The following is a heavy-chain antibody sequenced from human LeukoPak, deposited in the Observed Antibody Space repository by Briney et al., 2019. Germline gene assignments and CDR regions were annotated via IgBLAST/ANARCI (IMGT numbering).Heavy chain of an antibody. CDR1: GGSISSGGYY. J-gene: IGHJ4*02. V-gene: IGHV4-31*03. CDR2: IYYSGST. D-gene: IGHD2-8*02. Sequence: SETLSLTCTVSGGSISSGGYYWSWIRQHPGKGLEWIGYIYYSGSTYYNPSLKSRVTISVDTSKNQFSLKLSSVTAADTAAYYCARSLVQHQIDYWGQGTLVTVSS. CDR3: ARSLVQHQIDY.